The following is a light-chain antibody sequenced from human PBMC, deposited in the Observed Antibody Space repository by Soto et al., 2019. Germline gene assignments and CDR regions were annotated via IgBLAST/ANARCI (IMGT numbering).Light chain of an antibody. J-gene: IGKJ3*01. CDR1: QGISSA. Sequence: AIQLTQSPSSLSASVGDRVTITCRASQGISSALAWYQQKPGKAPKLLIYDASSLESGVPSRFSGIGSGTYFTLTIISLKPEDFSTYFCQQFNKYPLFTFGPGTKVDIK. CDR3: QQFNKYPLFT. CDR2: DAS. V-gene: IGKV1D-13*01.